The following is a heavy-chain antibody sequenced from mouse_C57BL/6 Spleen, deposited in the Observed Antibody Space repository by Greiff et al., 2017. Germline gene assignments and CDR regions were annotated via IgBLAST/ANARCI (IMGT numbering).Heavy chain of an antibody. CDR1: GYAFTNYL. Sequence: QVQLQQSGAELVRPGTSVKVSCKASGYAFTNYLIEWVKQRPGQGLEWIGVINPGSGGSNYNEKFKGKATLTADKSSSTAYMQLSSLTSEDAAVYFCARNYAGPDYWGQGTTLTVSS. D-gene: IGHD1-1*01. CDR3: ARNYAGPDY. V-gene: IGHV1-54*01. J-gene: IGHJ2*01. CDR2: INPGSGGS.